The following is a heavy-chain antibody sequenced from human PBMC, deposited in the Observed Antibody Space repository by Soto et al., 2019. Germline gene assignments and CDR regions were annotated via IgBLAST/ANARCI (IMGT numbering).Heavy chain of an antibody. CDR3: AKVFVDILTGYDTLFYSFGMDV. J-gene: IGHJ6*02. V-gene: IGHV3-30*18. Sequence: PGGSLRLSCAASGFTFSSYGMHWVRQAPGKGLEWAAVISYDGSNKYYADSVKGRFTISRDNSKNTLYLQMNSLRAEDTAVYYCAKVFVDILTGYDTLFYSFGMDVWGQWTTVTVSS. CDR2: ISYDGSNK. D-gene: IGHD3-9*01. CDR1: GFTFSSYG.